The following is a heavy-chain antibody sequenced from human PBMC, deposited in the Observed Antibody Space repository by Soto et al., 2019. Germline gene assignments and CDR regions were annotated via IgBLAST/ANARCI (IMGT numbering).Heavy chain of an antibody. CDR2: IYYSGST. V-gene: IGHV4-59*08. CDR3: ARHNYGAGSTYFDY. D-gene: IGHD3-10*01. Sequence: SETLCLTCTVSGGSISRYYWSWSRQPPGKGLEWIGYIYYSGSTNYNPSLKSRVTISVDTSKNQFSLKLNSMTAADTAVYYCARHNYGAGSTYFDYWGQGTLVTVSS. CDR1: GGSISRYY. J-gene: IGHJ4*02.